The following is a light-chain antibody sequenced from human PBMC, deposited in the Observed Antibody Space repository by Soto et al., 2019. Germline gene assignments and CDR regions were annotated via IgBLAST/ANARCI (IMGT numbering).Light chain of an antibody. Sequence: DIQMTQSPSSLSASVRDRVTITCRASQDISNHLNWYQQKSGKPPKLLIYETSNLETGVPSRFSGSGSGTQFTFTINSLQPEDVATNYYQQFGSHPFTFGPGTKVDVK. J-gene: IGKJ3*01. CDR2: ETS. CDR3: QQFGSHPFT. V-gene: IGKV1-33*01. CDR1: QDISNH.